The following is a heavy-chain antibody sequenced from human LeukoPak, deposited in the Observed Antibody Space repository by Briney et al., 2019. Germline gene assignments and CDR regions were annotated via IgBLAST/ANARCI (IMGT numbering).Heavy chain of an antibody. J-gene: IGHJ5*02. CDR1: GFTFSNYA. V-gene: IGHV3-23*01. Sequence: GGSLRLSCAASGFTFSNYAMGWVRQPPGKGLEWVSSISGSGGTTYYADSVKGRFTISRDNAKNTLYLQMNSLRAEDTAVYYCARGGYWFDPWGQGTLVTVSS. CDR2: ISGSGGTT. CDR3: ARGGYWFDP.